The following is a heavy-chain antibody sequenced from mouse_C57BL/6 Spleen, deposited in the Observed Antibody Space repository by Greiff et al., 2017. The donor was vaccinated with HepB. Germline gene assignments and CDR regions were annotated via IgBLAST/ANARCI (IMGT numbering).Heavy chain of an antibody. CDR3: TRRGDSSGYAMDY. J-gene: IGHJ4*01. Sequence: VQLQQSGAELVRPGASVTLSCKASGYTFTDYEMHWVKQTPVHGLEWIGAIDPETGGTAYNQKFKGKAILTADKSSSTAYMELRSLTSEDSAVYYCTRRGDSSGYAMDYWGQGTSVTVSS. V-gene: IGHV1-15*01. CDR2: IDPETGGT. D-gene: IGHD3-2*02. CDR1: GYTFTDYE.